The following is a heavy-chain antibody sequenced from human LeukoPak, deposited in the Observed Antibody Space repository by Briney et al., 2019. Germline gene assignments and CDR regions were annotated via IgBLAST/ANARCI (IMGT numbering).Heavy chain of an antibody. V-gene: IGHV3-7*01. Sequence: QTGGSLRLSCAASGFTFSSYWMSWVRQAPGKGLEWVANIRQDGSEKYYVDSVKGRFTISRDNAKNSLYLQMNSLRAEDTAVYYCARENLPTIWAIFDYWGQGTLVTVSS. J-gene: IGHJ4*02. CDR3: ARENLPTIWAIFDY. CDR2: IRQDGSEK. CDR1: GFTFSSYW. D-gene: IGHD3-16*01.